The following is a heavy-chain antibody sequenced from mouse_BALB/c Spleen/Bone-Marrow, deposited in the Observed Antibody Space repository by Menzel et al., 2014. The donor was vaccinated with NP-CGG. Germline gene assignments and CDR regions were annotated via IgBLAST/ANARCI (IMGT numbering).Heavy chain of an antibody. V-gene: IGHV7-3*02. CDR3: ARFPMDY. Sequence: EVQLQQSGGGLVQPGGSLRLSCTTSGFTSTDYYMSWVRQPPGKALEWLAFIRNKAYGYTTEYSASVRGRFTISRDNSQSILYLQMNTLRAEDSATYYCARFPMDYWGQGTSVTVSS. J-gene: IGHJ4*01. CDR2: IRNKAYGYTT. CDR1: GFTSTDYY.